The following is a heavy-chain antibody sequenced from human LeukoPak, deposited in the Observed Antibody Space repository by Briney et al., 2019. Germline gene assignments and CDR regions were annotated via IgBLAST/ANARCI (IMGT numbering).Heavy chain of an antibody. J-gene: IGHJ4*02. V-gene: IGHV4-59*01. CDR3: ARSYDTNFDY. Sequence: PSETLSLTCTVSGGSIRCYYWSWIRQPPGKGLEWIGYIYFSGSTSYNPSLKSRVTISVDRSKNQFSLKLSSVAAADTAVYYCARSYDTNFDYWGQGTLVTVSS. CDR1: GGSIRCYY. D-gene: IGHD3-3*01. CDR2: IYFSGST.